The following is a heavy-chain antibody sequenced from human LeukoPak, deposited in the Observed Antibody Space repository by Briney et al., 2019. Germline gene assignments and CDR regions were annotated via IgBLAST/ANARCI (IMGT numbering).Heavy chain of an antibody. CDR3: ARGLARFRIHC. Sequence: GGSLRLSCAASGFTFSSYEMNGVRQTPGKGVEWVSYISSGGSTIYYADSVMGRFTLYRDNAKNSLYLQMSSLSVDDTAVYYCARGLARFRIHCWGQGTLVTVSS. J-gene: IGHJ4*02. CDR1: GFTFSSYE. D-gene: IGHD3-10*01. V-gene: IGHV3-48*03. CDR2: ISSGGSTI.